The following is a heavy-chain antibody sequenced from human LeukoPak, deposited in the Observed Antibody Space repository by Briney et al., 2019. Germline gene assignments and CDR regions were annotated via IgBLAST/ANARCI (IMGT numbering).Heavy chain of an antibody. J-gene: IGHJ4*02. CDR1: EDTFTSYD. D-gene: IGHD4-17*01. CDR3: ARGSGDSREEFDY. CDR2: MNPNGGNT. Sequence: ASVKVSCKASEDTFTSYDINWVRQATGQGLEWMGWMNPNGGNTGYAQKFQGRVTMTRNTSISTAYMELSSLRSEDTAVYYCARGSGDSREEFDYWGQGTLVTVSS. V-gene: IGHV1-8*01.